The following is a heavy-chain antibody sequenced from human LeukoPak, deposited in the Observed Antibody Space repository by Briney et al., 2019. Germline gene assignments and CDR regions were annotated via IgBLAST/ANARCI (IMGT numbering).Heavy chain of an antibody. V-gene: IGHV4-61*03. CDR3: ARIGGVFHH. Sequence: PSETLSLTCTVSGGSISSDGFWWNWVRQPPGKGLEWIGQIGYSGTTNYKPSLKSRLTISTDASNNHFPLRLTSVTPADTAVYYCARIGGVFHHWGQGTLVTVSS. CDR1: GGSISSDGFW. D-gene: IGHD3-10*01. J-gene: IGHJ1*01. CDR2: IGYSGTT.